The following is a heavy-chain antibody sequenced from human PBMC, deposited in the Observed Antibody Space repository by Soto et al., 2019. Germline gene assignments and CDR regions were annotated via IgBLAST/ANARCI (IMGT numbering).Heavy chain of an antibody. Sequence: SVKVSCKASGGTFSSYAISWVRQAPGQGLEWMGGIIPIFGTANYAQKFQGRVTITADESTSTAYMELSSLRSEDTAVYYCARDPSSIAAADWFDPWGQGTLVTSPQ. CDR1: GGTFSSYA. V-gene: IGHV1-69*13. CDR3: ARDPSSIAAADWFDP. CDR2: IIPIFGTA. D-gene: IGHD6-13*01. J-gene: IGHJ5*02.